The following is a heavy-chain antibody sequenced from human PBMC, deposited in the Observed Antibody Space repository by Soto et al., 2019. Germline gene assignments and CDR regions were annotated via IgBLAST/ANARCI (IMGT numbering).Heavy chain of an antibody. CDR2: IYYSGST. V-gene: IGHV4-31*03. J-gene: IGHJ4*02. CDR3: ARSPDVGIAEAVFDY. Sequence: SETLSLTCTVSGGSISSGGYYWSWIRQHPGKGLEWIGYIYYSGSTYYNPSLKSRVTISVDTSKNQFSLKLSSVTAADTAVYYCARSPDVGIAEAVFDYWGKGTLVTVSS. CDR1: GGSISSGGYY. D-gene: IGHD6-13*01.